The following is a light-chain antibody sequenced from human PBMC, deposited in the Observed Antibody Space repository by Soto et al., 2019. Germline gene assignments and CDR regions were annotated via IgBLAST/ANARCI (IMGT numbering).Light chain of an antibody. J-gene: IGKJ4*01. V-gene: IGKV1-33*01. CDR3: QQYDNLPLT. CDR1: QDISNY. CDR2: DAS. Sequence: DIQMTQSPSSLSASVGDRVTITCQASQDISNYLNWYQQKPGKAPKPLIYDASNLETGVPSRFSGSGSGTDFTFAISSLQPEDIAKYYCQQYDNLPLTFGGGTKVEIK.